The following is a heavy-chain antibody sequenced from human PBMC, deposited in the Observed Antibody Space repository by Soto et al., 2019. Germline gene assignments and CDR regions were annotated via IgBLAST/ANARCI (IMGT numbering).Heavy chain of an antibody. CDR2: IFDSGST. D-gene: IGHD3-9*01. Sequence: SETLSLTCTVSGGSISVYYWSWIRQSPGGGLEWIGYIFDSGSTNYNPSLKSRVTISVDTSKNQFSLKLSSVASPDTAVYFCAREARYFDILTGLYYYNMDVWGQGTTVTVSS. CDR1: GGSISVYY. V-gene: IGHV4-59*01. CDR3: AREARYFDILTGLYYYNMDV. J-gene: IGHJ6*02.